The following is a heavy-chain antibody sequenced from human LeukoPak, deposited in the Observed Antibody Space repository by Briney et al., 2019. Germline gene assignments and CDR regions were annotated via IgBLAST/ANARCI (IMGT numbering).Heavy chain of an antibody. D-gene: IGHD3-3*01. CDR3: ARDRRETIFGVVPGYGMDV. CDR2: ISAYNGNT. CDR1: GYTFTSYG. J-gene: IGHJ6*02. Sequence: ASVKVSCKASGYTFTSYGISWVRQAPGQGLEWMGWISAYNGNTNYAQKLQGRVTMTRDTSTSTVYMELSSLRSEDTAVYYCARDRRETIFGVVPGYGMDVWGQGTTVTVSS. V-gene: IGHV1-18*01.